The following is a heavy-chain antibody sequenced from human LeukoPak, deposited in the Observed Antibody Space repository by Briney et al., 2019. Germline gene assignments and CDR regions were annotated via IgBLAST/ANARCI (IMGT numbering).Heavy chain of an antibody. J-gene: IGHJ4*02. CDR1: GYTFTDYY. CDR2: INPNSGGP. Sequence: ASVKVSCKASGYTFTDYYLHWVRQAPGQGLEWMGWINPNSGGPNYARKFQGRVTMTRDTSITTAYMEVNRLRSDDTAVYYCARVPEGYPFDYWGQGTLVTVSS. D-gene: IGHD5-12*01. CDR3: ARVPEGYPFDY. V-gene: IGHV1-2*02.